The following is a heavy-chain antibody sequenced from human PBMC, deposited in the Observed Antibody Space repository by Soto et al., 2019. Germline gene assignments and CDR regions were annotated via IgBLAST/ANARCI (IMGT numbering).Heavy chain of an antibody. J-gene: IGHJ6*02. CDR2: IIPIFGTA. CDR1: GGTFSSYA. D-gene: IGHD3-3*01. Sequence: ASVKVSCKASGGTFSSYAISWVRQAPGQGLEWMGGIIPIFGTANYAQKFQGRVTITADESTSTAYMELSSLRSEDTAVYYCARDQSYDFWSGYYNYYYYGMDVWGQGTTVTVSS. V-gene: IGHV1-69*13. CDR3: ARDQSYDFWSGYYNYYYYGMDV.